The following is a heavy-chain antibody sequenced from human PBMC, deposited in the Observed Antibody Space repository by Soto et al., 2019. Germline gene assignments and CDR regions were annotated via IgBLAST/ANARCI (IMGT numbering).Heavy chain of an antibody. CDR1: GFTFSNSG. J-gene: IGHJ6*02. D-gene: IGHD2-15*01. CDR3: ARDAGRFCSGGSCFNGGMDV. V-gene: IGHV3-30*04. Sequence: QVHLVESGGGVVQPGRSLRLSCAASGFTFSNSGFHWVRQAPGKGLEWVTLISYDGRNTEYSDSVKGRFTISRDNSKNTLYVQLHSLRPEDSAVYYCARDAGRFCSGGSCFNGGMDVWGQGTTVIVSS. CDR2: ISYDGRNT.